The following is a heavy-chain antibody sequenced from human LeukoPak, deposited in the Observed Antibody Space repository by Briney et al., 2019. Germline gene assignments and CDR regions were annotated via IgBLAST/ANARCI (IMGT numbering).Heavy chain of an antibody. J-gene: IGHJ3*02. CDR1: GFTFSSYA. V-gene: IGHV3-23*01. Sequence: GGSLRLSCAASGFTFSSYAMSWVRQAPGKGLEWVSAISGSGGSTYYADSVKGRFTISRDNSKNTLYLQMNSLRAEDTAVYYCAKTRGAAAGTVMDAFDIWGQGTMVTVSS. D-gene: IGHD6-13*01. CDR3: AKTRGAAAGTVMDAFDI. CDR2: ISGSGGST.